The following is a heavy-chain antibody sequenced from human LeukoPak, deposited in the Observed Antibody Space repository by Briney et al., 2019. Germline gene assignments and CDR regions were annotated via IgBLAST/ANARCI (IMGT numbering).Heavy chain of an antibody. Sequence: SETLSLTCTVSGGSLSSSSYYWGWIRQPPGKGLEGIGSIYYSGSTSYNPSLKSRVTISVDTSKNQFSLKLSSVTAADTAVYYCAREAVLAILQDFWSGYKVGNFDYWGQGTLVTVSS. CDR2: IYYSGST. CDR3: AREAVLAILQDFWSGYKVGNFDY. J-gene: IGHJ4*02. D-gene: IGHD3-3*01. V-gene: IGHV4-39*07. CDR1: GGSLSSSSYY.